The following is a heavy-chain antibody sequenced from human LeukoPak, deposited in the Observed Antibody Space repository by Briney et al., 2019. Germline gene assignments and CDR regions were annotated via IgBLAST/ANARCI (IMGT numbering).Heavy chain of an antibody. V-gene: IGHV3-30*04. D-gene: IGHD3-22*01. CDR3: VKVDT. J-gene: IGHJ4*02. CDR2: ISYDGSNK. Sequence: GGSLRLSCAASGFTFSSYAMHWVRQAPGKGLEWVAVISYDGSNKYYADSVKGRFTISRDNSRNTLYLQMDSLSAEDTAVYYCVKVDTWGQGTLVTVSS. CDR1: GFTFSSYA.